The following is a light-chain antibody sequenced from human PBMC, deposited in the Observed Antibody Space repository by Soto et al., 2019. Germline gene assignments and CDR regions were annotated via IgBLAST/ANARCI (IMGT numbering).Light chain of an antibody. CDR2: KAS. CDR3: LQDFNYPLT. CDR1: QSISSW. Sequence: DIKMTQSPSTLSASVGDRVTITCRASQSISSWLAWYQQKPGKAPKLLIYKASSLESGVPSRFSGSGFGTDFTLTISSLQPEDSATYYCLQDFNYPLTFGGGTKVDI. J-gene: IGKJ4*01. V-gene: IGKV1-5*03.